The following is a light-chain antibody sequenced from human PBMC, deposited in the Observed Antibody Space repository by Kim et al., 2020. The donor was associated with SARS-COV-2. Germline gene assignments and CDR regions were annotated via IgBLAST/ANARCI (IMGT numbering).Light chain of an antibody. CDR2: DPS. CDR1: QRLISW. CDR3: HQYNNYSST. J-gene: IGKJ1*01. Sequence: PSVADRVPPPCRARQRLISWLAWYQQKPGKAPKLLIYDPSSLKSGVPSRFSGSVSGTEFTLTISTLQPDDFATYYCHQYNNYSSTFGQGTKVDI. V-gene: IGKV1-5*01.